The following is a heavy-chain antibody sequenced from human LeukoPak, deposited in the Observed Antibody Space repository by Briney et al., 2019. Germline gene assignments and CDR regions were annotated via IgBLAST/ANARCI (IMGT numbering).Heavy chain of an antibody. CDR3: ASHPLIAVAESSDY. CDR1: GFTFSSYG. Sequence: PGRSLRLSCAASGFTFSSYGMHWVRQAPGKGLEWVAVISYDGSNKYYADSVKGRFTISRDNAKNSLYLQMNSLRAEDTAVYYCASHPLIAVAESSDYWGQGTLVTVSS. CDR2: ISYDGSNK. D-gene: IGHD6-19*01. J-gene: IGHJ4*02. V-gene: IGHV3-30*03.